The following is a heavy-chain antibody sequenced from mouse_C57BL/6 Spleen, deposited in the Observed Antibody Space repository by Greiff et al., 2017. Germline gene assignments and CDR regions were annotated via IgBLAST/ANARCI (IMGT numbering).Heavy chain of an antibody. CDR2: IDPSDSET. CDR1: GYTFTSYW. Sequence: QVQLQQPGAELVRPGSSVKLSCKASGYTFTSYWMHWVKQRPIQGLEWIGNIDPSDSETHYNQKFKDKATLTVDKSSSTAYMQLSSLTSEDSAVYYCARSGYDGSSWYFDVWGTGTTVTVSS. CDR3: ARSGYDGSSWYFDV. J-gene: IGHJ1*03. V-gene: IGHV1-52*01. D-gene: IGHD1-1*01.